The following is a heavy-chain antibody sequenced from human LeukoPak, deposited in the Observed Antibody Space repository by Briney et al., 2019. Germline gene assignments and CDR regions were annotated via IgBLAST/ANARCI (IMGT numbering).Heavy chain of an antibody. D-gene: IGHD2-15*01. J-gene: IGHJ4*02. CDR1: GYSISSGYY. CDR2: IYHSGST. V-gene: IGHV4-38-2*02. Sequence: SKTLSLTCAVSGYSISSGYYWGWIRQPPGKGLEWIGSIYHSGSTYYNPSLKSRVTISVDTSKNQFSLKLSSVTAADTAVYYCARDWGFVVAALYYFDYWGQGTLVTVSS. CDR3: ARDWGFVVAALYYFDY.